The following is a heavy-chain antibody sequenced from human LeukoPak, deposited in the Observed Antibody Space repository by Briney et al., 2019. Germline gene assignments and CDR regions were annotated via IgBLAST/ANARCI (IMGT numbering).Heavy chain of an antibody. CDR3: ARDPHYDAFDI. V-gene: IGHV3-33*01. J-gene: IGHJ3*02. CDR2: IWYDGTNK. Sequence: PGGSLRLSCAASGFTFSNYGMHWVRQAPGKGLEWVAVIWYDGTNKYYADSVKGRFIISRDNSENTLYLQMNSLRAEDTAVYYCARDPHYDAFDIWGQGTMVTVSS. CDR1: GFTFSNYG. D-gene: IGHD1-26*01.